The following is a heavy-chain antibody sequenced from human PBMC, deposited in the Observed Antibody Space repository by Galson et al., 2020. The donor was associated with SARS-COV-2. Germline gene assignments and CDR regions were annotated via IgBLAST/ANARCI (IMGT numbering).Heavy chain of an antibody. CDR3: ARTQWFGDLPYYYYYGLDV. D-gene: IGHD3-10*01. Sequence: GESLKISFAASGFAFNTYSMNWVRQAPGKGLEWVSYISRTSSTIYYADSVKGRFTISRDNAQNSLFLQMNSLRDEDTAVYYCARTQWFGDLPYYYYYGLDVWGQGTTVTVSS. J-gene: IGHJ6*02. V-gene: IGHV3-48*02. CDR1: GFAFNTYS. CDR2: ISRTSSTI.